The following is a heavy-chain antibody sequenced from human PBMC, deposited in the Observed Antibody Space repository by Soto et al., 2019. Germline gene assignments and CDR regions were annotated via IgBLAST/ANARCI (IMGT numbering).Heavy chain of an antibody. CDR2: IIPIFGTA. V-gene: IGHV1-69*13. CDR1: GGTFSSYA. CDR3: ARDGDNAYWFDT. J-gene: IGHJ5*02. Sequence: ASVKVSCKASGGTFSSYAISWVRQAPGQGLEWMGGIIPIFGTANYAQKFQGRVTITADESTSTAYMELSSLRSEDTAVYYCARDGDNAYWFDTWGQGTLVTVSS. D-gene: IGHD7-27*01.